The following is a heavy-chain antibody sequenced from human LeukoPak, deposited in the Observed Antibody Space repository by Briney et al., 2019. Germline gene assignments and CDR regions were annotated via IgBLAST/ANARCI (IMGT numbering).Heavy chain of an antibody. CDR3: VKDSSFWTFDY. V-gene: IGHV3-72*01. Sequence: GGSLRLSCAASGFTFSDDYMDWVRQAPGRGLEWVGRAKNKADSYTIEYAASVRGRFTISRDDAKNSLYLQMNSLKTEDTAVYYCVKDSSFWTFDYWGQGTLVTVSS. CDR1: GFTFSDDY. CDR2: AKNKADSYTI. J-gene: IGHJ4*02. D-gene: IGHD6-6*01.